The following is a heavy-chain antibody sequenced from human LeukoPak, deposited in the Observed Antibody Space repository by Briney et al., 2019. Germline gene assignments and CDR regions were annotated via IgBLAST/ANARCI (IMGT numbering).Heavy chain of an antibody. D-gene: IGHD3-16*01. CDR1: GFTFSSFA. J-gene: IGHJ5*02. CDR2: ISVGSGTI. Sequence: GGSLRLSCAASGFTFSSFAMNWLRQAPGKGLEWLSYISVGSGTIYYADSVKGRFTISRDNAKNSLYLQMNSLRAEDTAVYYCARGRFSKSSNCFDPWGQGTLVTVSS. CDR3: ARGRFSKSSNCFDP. V-gene: IGHV3-48*01.